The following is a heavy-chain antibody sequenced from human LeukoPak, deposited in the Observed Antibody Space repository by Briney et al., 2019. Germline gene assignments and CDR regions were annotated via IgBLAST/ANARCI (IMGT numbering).Heavy chain of an antibody. CDR1: GGSISSYY. J-gene: IGHJ6*02. Sequence: PSETLSLTCTVSGGSISSYYWSWIRQPPGKGLEWIGYIYYSGSTNYNPSLKSRVTISVDTSKKQFSLKLSSVTAADTAVYYCARHFAIAGSLSYGMDVWAKGSRSPSP. V-gene: IGHV4-59*01. D-gene: IGHD6-13*01. CDR3: ARHFAIAGSLSYGMDV. CDR2: IYYSGST.